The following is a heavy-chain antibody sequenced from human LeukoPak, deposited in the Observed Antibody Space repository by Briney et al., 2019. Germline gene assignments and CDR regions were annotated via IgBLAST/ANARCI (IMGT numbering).Heavy chain of an antibody. CDR3: AKVYQPLLYRYYFDY. CDR1: GFTLHSYA. Sequence: PGGSLRLSCAASGFTLHSYAMHWVRQAPGKGLEWVSGFSWNSGSRGYADPVQGRFTIPRDNAKNSPDLQMNSLRAEDTALYYCAKVYQPLLYRYYFDYWGQGTLVTVSS. J-gene: IGHJ4*02. CDR2: FSWNSGSR. V-gene: IGHV3-9*01. D-gene: IGHD2-2*02.